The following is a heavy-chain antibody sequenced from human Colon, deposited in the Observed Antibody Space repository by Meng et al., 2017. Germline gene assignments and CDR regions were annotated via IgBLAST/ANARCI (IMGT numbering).Heavy chain of an antibody. Sequence: GESLKISCAASRFTFSEYAMSWVRQSPGKGLEWVSTISASGDRTFYADSVKGRFTISRDNSRNRLYLQMKSLRAEETAVYYCHLLVAGRGVFYFYSGFDVWGQGTTVTVSS. D-gene: IGHD6-19*01. J-gene: IGHJ6*02. CDR1: RFTFSEYA. V-gene: IGHV3-23*01. CDR3: HLLVAGRGVFYFYSGFDV. CDR2: ISASGDRT.